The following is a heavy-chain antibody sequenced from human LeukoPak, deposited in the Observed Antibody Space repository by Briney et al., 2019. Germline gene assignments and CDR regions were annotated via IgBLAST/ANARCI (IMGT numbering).Heavy chain of an antibody. V-gene: IGHV4-39*02. J-gene: IGHJ4*02. CDR2: IYYSGST. CDR3: ARDQWDWGWFEELLSSQDVYFDY. D-gene: IGHD3-10*01. Sequence: PSETLSLTCTVSGGSISSSSYYWGWIRQPPGKGLEWIGSIYYSGSTYYNPSLKSQVTISVDTSKNQFSLKLSSVTAADTAVYYCARDQWDWGWFEELLSSQDVYFDYWGQGTLVTASS. CDR1: GGSISSSSYY.